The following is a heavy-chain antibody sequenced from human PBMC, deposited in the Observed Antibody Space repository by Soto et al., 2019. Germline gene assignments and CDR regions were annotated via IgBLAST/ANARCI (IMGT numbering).Heavy chain of an antibody. D-gene: IGHD3-3*01. CDR2: IIPIFGTA. CDR3: AERSGYDSASPMDV. V-gene: IGHV1-69*13. CDR1: GGTFSSYA. Sequence: SVKVSCKASGGTFSSYAISWVRQAPGQGLEWMGGIIPIFGTANYAQKFQGRVTITADESTSTAYMELSSLRSEDTAVYYCAERSGYDSASPMDVWGQGTTVTVSS. J-gene: IGHJ6*02.